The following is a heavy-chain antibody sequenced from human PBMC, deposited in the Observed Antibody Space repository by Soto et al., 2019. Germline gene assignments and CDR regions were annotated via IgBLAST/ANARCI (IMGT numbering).Heavy chain of an antibody. CDR3: ASGIAARRFFDY. Sequence: PGGSLRLSCAASGFAVSGNYMSWVRQAPGKGLEWVSFISGGGSTYYADSVKGRFTISRDNSKNTLYLQMNSLTAEDTAVYFCASGIAARRFFDYWGQGTLVTVSS. D-gene: IGHD6-6*01. CDR1: GFAVSGNY. V-gene: IGHV3-53*01. J-gene: IGHJ4*02. CDR2: ISGGGST.